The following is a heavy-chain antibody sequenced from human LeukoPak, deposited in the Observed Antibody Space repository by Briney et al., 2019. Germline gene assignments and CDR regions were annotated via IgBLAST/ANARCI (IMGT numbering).Heavy chain of an antibody. Sequence: GGSLRLSCAASGVSFSSYGMHWVRQAPGKGLEWVASLWYDGTNKYYAYSVKGRFTISRDNSKNTLYLQMNRLRAEDTAVYYCARARNNYDSSCYSALDYWGQGTLVTVSS. J-gene: IGHJ4*01. D-gene: IGHD3-22*01. V-gene: IGHV3-33*01. CDR2: LWYDGTNK. CDR1: GVSFSSYG. CDR3: ARARNNYDSSCYSALDY.